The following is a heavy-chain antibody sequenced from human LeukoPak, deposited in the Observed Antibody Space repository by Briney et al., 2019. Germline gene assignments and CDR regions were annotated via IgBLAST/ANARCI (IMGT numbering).Heavy chain of an antibody. D-gene: IGHD2-2*01. CDR1: GGSIASNTYY. Sequence: SETLSLTCTVSGGSIASNTYYWGWIRQSPGKGLEWIGSIFHSGKTYYNPSLESRITISVDTSKNQFSLKVNSVTAADTAVFYCARHRSTLTCPFDYWGQGALVTVSS. J-gene: IGHJ4*02. CDR3: ARHRSTLTCPFDY. CDR2: IFHSGKT. V-gene: IGHV4-39*01.